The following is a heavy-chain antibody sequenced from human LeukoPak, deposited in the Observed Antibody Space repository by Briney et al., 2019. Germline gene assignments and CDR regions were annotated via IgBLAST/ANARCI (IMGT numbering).Heavy chain of an antibody. CDR2: IKQDGSEK. V-gene: IGHV3-7*01. CDR1: GFTFSSYW. D-gene: IGHD2-15*01. Sequence: PGGSLRLSCAASGFTFSSYWMSWVRQAPGKGLEWVANIKQDGSEKYYVDSVKGRFTISRDNAKNSLYLQMNSLRAEDTAVYYCARDNKGTLREYSQYYYYMDVWGKGTTVTVSS. CDR3: ARDNKGTLREYSQYYYYMDV. J-gene: IGHJ6*03.